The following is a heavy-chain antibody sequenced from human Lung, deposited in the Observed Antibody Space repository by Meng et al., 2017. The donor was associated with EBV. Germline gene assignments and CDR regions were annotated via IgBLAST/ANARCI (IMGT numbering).Heavy chain of an antibody. V-gene: IGHV4-31*03. D-gene: IGHD3-10*01. J-gene: IGHJ5*02. CDR3: ARASYGSGSPLGESWFDP. CDR2: IHSSGST. CDR1: GGSISSGGYY. Sequence: ESRPVVVLPTQTRPLTCTCSGGSISSGGYYWSWIRQHPGKGLEWIGYIHSSGSTYYNPSLRSRLTISVDTSKNQFSLKLSSVTAADTAVYYCARASYGSGSPLGESWFDPWGQGTLVTVSS.